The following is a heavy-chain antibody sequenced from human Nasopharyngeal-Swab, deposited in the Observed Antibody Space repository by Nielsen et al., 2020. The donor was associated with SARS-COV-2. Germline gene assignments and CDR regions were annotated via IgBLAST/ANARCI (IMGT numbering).Heavy chain of an antibody. Sequence: SETLSLTCAVYVGSFSGYYWGWIRQPPGKGLEWIGSIYYSGSTYYNPSLKSRVTISVDTSKNQFSLKLSSVTAADTAVYYCARESPPDWYFDLWGRGTLVTVSS. CDR2: IYYSGST. J-gene: IGHJ2*01. CDR3: ARESPPDWYFDL. V-gene: IGHV4-34*01. CDR1: VGSFSGYY.